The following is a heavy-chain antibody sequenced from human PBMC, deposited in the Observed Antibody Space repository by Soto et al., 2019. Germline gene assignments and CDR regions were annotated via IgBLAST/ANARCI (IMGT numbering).Heavy chain of an antibody. Sequence: GGSLRLSCAASGFTFSSYSMNWVRQAPGKGLEWVSSISSSSSYIYYADSVKGRFTISRDNAKNSLYLQMNSLRAEDTAVYYCARDGAHPSYILWFGEGYRGDAFDIWGQGTMVTVSS. D-gene: IGHD3-10*01. J-gene: IGHJ3*02. V-gene: IGHV3-21*01. CDR2: ISSSSSYI. CDR3: ARDGAHPSYILWFGEGYRGDAFDI. CDR1: GFTFSSYS.